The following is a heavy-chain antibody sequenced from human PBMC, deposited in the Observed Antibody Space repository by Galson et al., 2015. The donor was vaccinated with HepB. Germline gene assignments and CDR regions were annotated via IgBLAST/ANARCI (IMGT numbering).Heavy chain of an antibody. V-gene: IGHV3-48*04. CDR3: ARDTARRGWLDNWFDP. J-gene: IGHJ5*02. CDR1: GFTFSSYS. Sequence: SLRLSCAASGFTFSSYSMNWVRQAPGKGLEWVSYISSSSSTIYYADSVKGRFTISRDNAKNSLYLQMNSLRAEDTAVYYCARDTARRGWLDNWFDPWGQGTLVTVSS. D-gene: IGHD6-19*01. CDR2: ISSSSSTI.